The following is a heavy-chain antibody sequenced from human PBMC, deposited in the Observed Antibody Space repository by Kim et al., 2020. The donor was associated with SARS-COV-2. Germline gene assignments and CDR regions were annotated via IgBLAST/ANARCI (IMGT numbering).Heavy chain of an antibody. D-gene: IGHD6-13*01. V-gene: IGHV1-69*01. J-gene: IGHJ6*02. Sequence: QKFQGRVTITADESTSTAYMELSSLRSEDTAVYYCARDYSSSWYYYGMDVWGQGTTVTVSS. CDR3: ARDYSSSWYYYGMDV.